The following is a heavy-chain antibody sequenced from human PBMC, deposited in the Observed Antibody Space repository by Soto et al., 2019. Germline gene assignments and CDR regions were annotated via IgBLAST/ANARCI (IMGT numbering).Heavy chain of an antibody. CDR1: GYTLTELS. J-gene: IGHJ5*02. D-gene: IGHD6-19*01. CDR2: FDPEDGET. V-gene: IGHV1-24*01. CDR3: AIQDYSSGWYIWFDP. Sequence: GASVKVSCKVSGYTLTELSMHWVRQAPGKGLEWMGGFDPEDGETIYAQKFQGRVTMTEDTSTDTAYMELSSLRSEDTAVYYCAIQDYSSGWYIWFDPWGQGTLVTVSS.